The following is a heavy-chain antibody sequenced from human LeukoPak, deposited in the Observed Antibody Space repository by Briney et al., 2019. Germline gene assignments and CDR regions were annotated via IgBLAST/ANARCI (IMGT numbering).Heavy chain of an antibody. V-gene: IGHV3-21*01. CDR3: ARGRRDYDSSGNFDY. J-gene: IGHJ4*02. CDR2: ISSSSSYI. CDR1: GFTFSSYS. Sequence: PGGSLRLSCAASGFTFSSYSMNWVRQAPGKGLEWVSSISSSSSYIYYADSVKGRFTISRDNAKNSPYLQMNSLRAEDTAVYYCARGRRDYDSSGNFDYWGQGTLVTVSS. D-gene: IGHD3-22*01.